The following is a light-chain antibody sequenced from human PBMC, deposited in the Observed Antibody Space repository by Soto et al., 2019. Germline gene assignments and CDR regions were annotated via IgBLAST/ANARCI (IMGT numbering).Light chain of an antibody. V-gene: IGLV3-1*01. CDR2: QDS. Sequence: SYELTQPPSVSVSPGQTASITCSGAKLGDKYACWYQQKPGQSPVLVIYQDSKRPSGIPERFSGSNSGNTATLTISGTQAMDEADYYCQAWDSSTRDYVFGTGTKLTVL. CDR3: QAWDSSTRDYV. J-gene: IGLJ1*01. CDR1: KLGDKY.